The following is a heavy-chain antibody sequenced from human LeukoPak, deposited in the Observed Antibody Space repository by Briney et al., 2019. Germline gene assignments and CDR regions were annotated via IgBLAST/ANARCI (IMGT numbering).Heavy chain of an antibody. CDR2: IKNDGSTT. J-gene: IGHJ3*01. CDR3: ARDRWFSGSYAFDL. CDR1: GFTFTTYW. D-gene: IGHD3-10*01. V-gene: IGHV3-74*01. Sequence: PVGSLRLSCAASGFTFTTYWMHWVRLAPGKGLVCVSRIKNDGSTTTYADSVKGRFTISRDNAKNTLYLQMNGLTAEDTAVYYCARDRWFSGSYAFDLWGQGTMVTVSS.